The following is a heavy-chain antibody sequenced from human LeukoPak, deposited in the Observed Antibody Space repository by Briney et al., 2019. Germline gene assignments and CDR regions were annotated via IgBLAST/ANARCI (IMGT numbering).Heavy chain of an antibody. CDR2: ISGSGGST. J-gene: IGHJ4*02. V-gene: IGHV3-23*01. CDR1: GFTISSYA. CDR3: AKGKWFGELFSYYFDY. Sequence: GGSLRLSCAASGFTISSYAMSWVRQATGKGLEWVSAISGSGGSTYYADSVKGRFTISRDNSKNTLYLQMNSLRAEDTAVYYCAKGKWFGELFSYYFDYWGQGTLVTVSS. D-gene: IGHD3-10*01.